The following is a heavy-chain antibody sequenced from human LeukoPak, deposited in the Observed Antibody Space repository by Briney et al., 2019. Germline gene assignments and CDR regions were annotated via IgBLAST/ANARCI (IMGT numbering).Heavy chain of an antibody. Sequence: ASVKVSCTASGYTFTGYYMHWVRQAPGQGLEWMGWIDPNSGGTNYAQKFQGRVTMTRDTSISTAYMELSRLRSDDTAVYYCASFDIVVVVAATGDPDAFDIWGQGTMVTVSS. CDR2: IDPNSGGT. CDR1: GYTFTGYY. D-gene: IGHD2-15*01. CDR3: ASFDIVVVVAATGDPDAFDI. V-gene: IGHV1-2*02. J-gene: IGHJ3*02.